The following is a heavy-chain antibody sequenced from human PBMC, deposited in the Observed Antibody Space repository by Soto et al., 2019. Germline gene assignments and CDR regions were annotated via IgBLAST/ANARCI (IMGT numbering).Heavy chain of an antibody. J-gene: IGHJ3*02. CDR1: GYTLTSYG. Sequence: ASVKVSCKASGYTLTSYGISWVRQAPGQGLEWMGWISAYNGNTNYAQKLQGRVTMTTDTSTSTAYMELRSLRSDDTAVYYCARDPAVTTVTRGAFDIWGQGTMVTVSS. CDR2: ISAYNGNT. V-gene: IGHV1-18*01. CDR3: ARDPAVTTVTRGAFDI. D-gene: IGHD4-17*01.